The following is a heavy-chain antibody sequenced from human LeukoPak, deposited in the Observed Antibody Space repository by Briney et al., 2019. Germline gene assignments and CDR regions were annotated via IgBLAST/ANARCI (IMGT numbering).Heavy chain of an antibody. CDR1: GFTFSSYS. V-gene: IGHV3-23*01. Sequence: GGSLRLSCAASGFTFSSYSMNWVRQAPGKGLEWVSSITGGDPTTYYADSVKGRFTISRDNSKNTLYLQMNSLRVEDTAVYYCARDPRTVRIWGQGTLVTVSS. D-gene: IGHD1-1*01. CDR3: ARDPRTVRI. J-gene: IGHJ4*02. CDR2: ITGGDPTT.